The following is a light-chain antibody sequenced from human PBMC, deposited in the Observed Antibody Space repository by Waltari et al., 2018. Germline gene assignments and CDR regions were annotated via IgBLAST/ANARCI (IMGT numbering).Light chain of an antibody. CDR2: GAS. CDR3: QQYSKWPPHT. V-gene: IGKV3-15*01. CDR1: QRVSSN. J-gene: IGKJ2*01. Sequence: EPGIPHFPPTLPFSPGEPATLSCRASQRVSSNLAWYQQKPGQAPRLLIYGASTRATGIPARFSGSGSGTDFTLTISSLQSEDFAVYYCQQYSKWPPHTFGQGTKLEL.